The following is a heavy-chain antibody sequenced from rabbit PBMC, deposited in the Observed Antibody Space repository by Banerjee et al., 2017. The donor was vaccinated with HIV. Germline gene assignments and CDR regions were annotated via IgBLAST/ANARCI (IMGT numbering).Heavy chain of an antibody. V-gene: IGHV1S40*01. D-gene: IGHD1-1*01. J-gene: IGHJ4*01. CDR3: ARSTSGYDIGDL. CDR1: GFSFSSSYY. Sequence: QSLEESGGDLVKPGASLTLTCTASGFSFSSSYYMCWVRQAPGKGLEWIGYIDPIFGSTYYANWVNGRFTITSHNAQNTLYLQLNSLTAADTATYFCARSTSGYDIGDLWGPGTLVTVS. CDR2: IDPIFGST.